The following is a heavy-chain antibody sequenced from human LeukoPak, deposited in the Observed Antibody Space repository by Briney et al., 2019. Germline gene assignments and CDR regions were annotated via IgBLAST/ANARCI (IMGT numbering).Heavy chain of an antibody. J-gene: IGHJ6*03. Sequence: SETLSLTCTVSGGSISSGSYYWSWIRQPAGKGLEWIGRIYTSGNTNYNPSLKGRVTMSLDTSKNQFSLNLSSVTAADTALYYCARGGSDYYDKEGMDVWGKGTTVTVSS. CDR1: GGSISSGSYY. D-gene: IGHD3-22*01. CDR2: IYTSGNT. CDR3: ARGGSDYYDKEGMDV. V-gene: IGHV4-61*02.